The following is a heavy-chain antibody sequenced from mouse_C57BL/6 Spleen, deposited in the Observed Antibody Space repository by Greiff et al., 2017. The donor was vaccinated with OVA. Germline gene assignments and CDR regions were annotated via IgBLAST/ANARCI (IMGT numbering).Heavy chain of an antibody. Sequence: QVQLQQPGAELVMPGASVKLSCKASGYTFTSYWMHWVKQRPGQGLEWIGEIDPSDSYTNYNQKFKGKSTLTVDKSSSTAYMQLSSLTSEDSAVYYCARGYYEGYYFDYWGQGTTLTVSS. D-gene: IGHD1-1*01. CDR3: ARGYYEGYYFDY. J-gene: IGHJ2*01. V-gene: IGHV1-69*01. CDR2: IDPSDSYT. CDR1: GYTFTSYW.